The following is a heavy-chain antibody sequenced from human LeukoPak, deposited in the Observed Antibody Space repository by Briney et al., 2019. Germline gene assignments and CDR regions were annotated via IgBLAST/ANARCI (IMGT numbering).Heavy chain of an antibody. D-gene: IGHD2-21*02. CDR1: GFNFANHA. Sequence: GGSLRLSCAASGFNFANHAMSWVRQTPGKGLEWVSAISGGGDITYYADSVTGRFTISRDNSKDTLFLQMHSLRPGDTTVYYCVREDTPATANYWGQGTLVTISS. V-gene: IGHV3-23*01. CDR3: VREDTPATANY. J-gene: IGHJ4*02. CDR2: ISGGGDIT.